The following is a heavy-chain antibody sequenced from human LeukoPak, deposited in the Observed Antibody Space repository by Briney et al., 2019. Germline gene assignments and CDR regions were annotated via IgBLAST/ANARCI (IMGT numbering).Heavy chain of an antibody. CDR3: ARDPIVVVPAAIPFDP. D-gene: IGHD2-2*01. J-gene: IGHJ5*02. CDR2: IIPIFGTA. CDR1: GGTFSSYA. Sequence: GSSVKVSCKASGGTFSSYAISWVRQAPGQGLEWMGGIIPIFGTANYAQKFQGRVTITTDESTSTAYMELSSLRSEDTAVYYCARDPIVVVPAAIPFDPWGQGTLVTVSS. V-gene: IGHV1-69*05.